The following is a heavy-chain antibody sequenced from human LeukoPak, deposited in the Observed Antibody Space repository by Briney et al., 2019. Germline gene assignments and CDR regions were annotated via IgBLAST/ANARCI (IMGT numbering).Heavy chain of an antibody. V-gene: IGHV3-48*03. CDR2: ISSSGSTI. D-gene: IGHD3-22*01. J-gene: IGHJ4*02. CDR3: ARQAYYYDSSGYYSMCFDY. Sequence: GGSLRLSCAASGFTFSSYEMNWVRQAPGKGLEWVSYISSSGSTIHYADSVKGRFTISRDNAKNSLYLQMNSLRAEDTAVYYCARQAYYYDSSGYYSMCFDYWGQGTLVTVSS. CDR1: GFTFSSYE.